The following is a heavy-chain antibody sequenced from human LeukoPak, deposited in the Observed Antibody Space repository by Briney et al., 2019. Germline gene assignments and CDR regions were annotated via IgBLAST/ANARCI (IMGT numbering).Heavy chain of an antibody. J-gene: IGHJ6*02. CDR3: AREDHSPHYHYAMGV. V-gene: IGHV4-59*01. CDR2: IWYSGDT. CDR1: GGSISSSS. D-gene: IGHD4-11*01. Sequence: SETLSPTCTVSGGSISSSSWSWVRQDPGKRLEWIGFIWYSGDTDYNPSLRSRVTISVDTSKNQFSLKLNSVTAADTAVYYCAREDHSPHYHYAMGVWGQGITVTVSS.